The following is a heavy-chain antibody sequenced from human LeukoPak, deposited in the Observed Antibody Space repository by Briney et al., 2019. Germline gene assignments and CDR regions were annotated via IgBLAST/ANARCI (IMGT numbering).Heavy chain of an antibody. CDR1: GYTFTSYA. D-gene: IGHD2-2*01. J-gene: IGHJ4*02. Sequence: ASVKVSCKASGYTFTSYAISWVRQAPGQGLEWMGGIIPIFGTANYAQKFQGRVTITADESTSTAYMELSSLRSEDTAVYYCAKDWGVVAEDYPGYWGQGTLVTVSS. V-gene: IGHV1-69*13. CDR3: AKDWGVVAEDYPGY. CDR2: IIPIFGTA.